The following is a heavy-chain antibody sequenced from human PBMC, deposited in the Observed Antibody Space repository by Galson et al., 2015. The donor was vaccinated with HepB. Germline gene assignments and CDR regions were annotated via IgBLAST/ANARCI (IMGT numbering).Heavy chain of an antibody. CDR3: AKAISGYHDPDRGSIAFDI. V-gene: IGHV3-30*18. CDR1: GFTFSSYG. D-gene: IGHD3-22*01. CDR2: ISYDGSNK. Sequence: SLRLSCAASGFTFSSYGMHWVRQAPGKGLEWVAVISYDGSNKYYADSVKGRFTISRDNSKNTLYLQMNSLRAEDTAVYYCAKAISGYHDPDRGSIAFDIWGQGTMVTVSS. J-gene: IGHJ3*02.